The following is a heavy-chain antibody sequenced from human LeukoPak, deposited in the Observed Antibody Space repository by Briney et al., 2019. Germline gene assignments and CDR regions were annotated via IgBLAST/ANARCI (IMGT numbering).Heavy chain of an antibody. Sequence: PSETLSLTCTVSGGPISSGRNYWTWIRQPAGKGLEWIGRIYIFSGSTNYNPSLKSRVTISVDTSKNQFSLKLTSVTAADTAVYYCARDSHSSSYYYYYYYMDVWGKGTTVTVSS. CDR3: ARDSHSSSYYYYYYYMDV. V-gene: IGHV4-61*02. D-gene: IGHD6-13*01. CDR1: GGPISSGRNY. J-gene: IGHJ6*03. CDR2: IYIFSGST.